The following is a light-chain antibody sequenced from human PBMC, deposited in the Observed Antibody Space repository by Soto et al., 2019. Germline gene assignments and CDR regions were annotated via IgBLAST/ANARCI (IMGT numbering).Light chain of an antibody. CDR2: DVS. CDR3: SSYTRSSTYVV. J-gene: IGLJ2*01. Sequence: QSVLTQPASVSGSPGQSITISCTGTSSDVGGYNYVSWYQQHPGKAPKLMIYDVSNRPSGVSNRFSGSKSGNTASLTISGRQAEDEAAYYCSSYTRSSTYVVFGGGTKLTVL. V-gene: IGLV2-14*01. CDR1: SSDVGGYNY.